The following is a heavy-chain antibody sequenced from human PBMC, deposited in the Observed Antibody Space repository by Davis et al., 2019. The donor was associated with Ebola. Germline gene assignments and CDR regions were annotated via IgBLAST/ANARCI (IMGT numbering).Heavy chain of an antibody. D-gene: IGHD2-2*01. J-gene: IGHJ4*02. Sequence: SVKVSCKAAGGTLRTHGMSWVRQAPGQGLEWMEGLIPVFGTPNYAQKFQGRITIIADESTSTVYVELSSLKSEDTAVYYCAGHGRRLVGYFDSWGQGTPVTVSS. CDR2: LIPVFGTP. CDR3: AGHGRRLVGYFDS. CDR1: GGTLRTHG. V-gene: IGHV1-69*13.